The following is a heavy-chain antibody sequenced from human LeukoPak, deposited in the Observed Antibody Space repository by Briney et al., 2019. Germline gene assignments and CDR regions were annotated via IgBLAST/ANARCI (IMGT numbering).Heavy chain of an antibody. V-gene: IGHV3-7*01. CDR2: IKEDGSET. D-gene: IGHD5-24*01. CDR1: GFIFKKYW. J-gene: IGHJ4*02. Sequence: GESLRLSCAASGFIFKKYWMNWVLQVPGKGLECLGNIKEDGSETYYADSVKGRFTISRDNPKNLLFLQINSLRVEDTAVYYCARETPRRGETRDGYRWGQGTVVTVSS. CDR3: ARETPRRGETRDGYR.